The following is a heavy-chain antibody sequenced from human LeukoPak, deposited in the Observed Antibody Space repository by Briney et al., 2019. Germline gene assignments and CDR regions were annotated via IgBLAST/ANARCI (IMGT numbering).Heavy chain of an antibody. D-gene: IGHD2-15*01. CDR2: ISRTGNYI. V-gene: IGHV3-21*01. CDR3: ARVLETDCSGGSCYSGLDY. CDR1: GFTFSRYN. J-gene: IGHJ4*02. Sequence: GGSLRLSCAASGFTFSRYNMNWVRQAPGKGLEWVSSISRTGNYIYYTDSVKGRFTISRDNAQNSLFLQMNSLRVEDTAVYYCARVLETDCSGGSCYSGLDYWGQGTLVTVSS.